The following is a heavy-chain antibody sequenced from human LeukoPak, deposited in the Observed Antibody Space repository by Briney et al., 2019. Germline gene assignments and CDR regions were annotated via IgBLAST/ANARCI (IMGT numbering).Heavy chain of an antibody. CDR1: GFTFSSYA. J-gene: IGHJ6*03. D-gene: IGHD3-10*01. Sequence: GGSLRLSCAASGFTFSSYAMSWVRQAPGKGLEWVSVISDSGGDTSYADSGRGRFTISRDNSKNSLYLQMNSLRADDTAVYYCARFAAGGSYYYYMDVWGKGTTVTVSS. V-gene: IGHV3-23*01. CDR3: ARFAAGGSYYYYMDV. CDR2: ISDSGGDT.